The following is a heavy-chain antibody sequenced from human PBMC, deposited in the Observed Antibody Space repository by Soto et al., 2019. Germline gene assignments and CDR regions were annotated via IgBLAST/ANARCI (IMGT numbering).Heavy chain of an antibody. CDR2: IYYSGST. Sequence: QVQLQESGPGLVKPSETLSLTCTVSGGSISSYYWSWIRQPPGKGLEWIGYIYYSGSTNYNPSLKSRVTISVDTSKNQCSLKLSSVTAADTAVYYCARGNYDYVWGSYRPYYFDYWGQGTLVTVSS. CDR1: GGSISSYY. D-gene: IGHD3-16*02. J-gene: IGHJ4*02. V-gene: IGHV4-59*01. CDR3: ARGNYDYVWGSYRPYYFDY.